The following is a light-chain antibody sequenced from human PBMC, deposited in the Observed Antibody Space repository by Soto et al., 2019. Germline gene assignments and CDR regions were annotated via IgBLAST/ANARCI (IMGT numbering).Light chain of an antibody. CDR2: AAS. V-gene: IGKV1-9*01. Sequence: DIQLTQSPSFLSASVGDRVTITCRASQDSRSYLAWYQQKPGKAPKLLIYAASALQSGVPSRFSGSGSGTEFTLAISSLQPEDFATYYCQQYDNRPPNTFGQGTKVDLK. CDR1: QDSRSY. J-gene: IGKJ2*01. CDR3: QQYDNRPPNT.